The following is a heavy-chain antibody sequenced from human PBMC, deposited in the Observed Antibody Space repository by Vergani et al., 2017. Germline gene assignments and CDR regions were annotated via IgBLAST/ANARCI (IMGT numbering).Heavy chain of an antibody. V-gene: IGHV3-30*04. CDR2: ISYDGSNK. Sequence: QVQLVESGGGVVQPGRSLRLSCAASGFTFSSYAMHWVRQAPGKGLEWVAVISYDGSNKYYADSVKGRFTISRDNSKNTLYLQMNSLRAEDTAVYYCASPLGYYGSGSYYYYYYMDVWGKGTTVTVSS. J-gene: IGHJ6*03. D-gene: IGHD3-10*01. CDR1: GFTFSSYA. CDR3: ASPLGYYGSGSYYYYYYMDV.